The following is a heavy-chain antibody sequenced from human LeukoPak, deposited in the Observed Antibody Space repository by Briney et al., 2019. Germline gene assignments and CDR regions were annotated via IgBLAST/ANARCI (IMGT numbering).Heavy chain of an antibody. Sequence: PGGSLRLSCAASGFTFSSYEMNWVRQAPGKGLEWVSYISTSGSTIYYADSVKGRFTISRDNAKNSLYLQMNSLRAEDTAVYYCARVSSRRKFYRSSWSWGTRTYWGQGTLVTVSS. D-gene: IGHD6-13*01. CDR3: ARVSSRRKFYRSSWSWGTRTY. CDR1: GFTFSSYE. V-gene: IGHV3-48*03. J-gene: IGHJ4*02. CDR2: ISTSGSTI.